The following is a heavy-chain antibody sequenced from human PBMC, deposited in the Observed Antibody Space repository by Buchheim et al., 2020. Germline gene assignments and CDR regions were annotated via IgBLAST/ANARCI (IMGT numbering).Heavy chain of an antibody. V-gene: IGHV3-7*01. CDR2: IKQDGSAK. CDR1: GFTFSSYW. Sequence: EVQLVESGGGLVQPGGSLRLSCAASGFTFSSYWMSWVRQAPGKGLEWVANIKQDGSAKYYVDSVKGRFTISRDNAKNSLYLQMNSLRAEDTAVYYCARDLRYDPKDYYYYGMDVWGQGTT. J-gene: IGHJ6*02. CDR3: ARDLRYDPKDYYYYGMDV. D-gene: IGHD2-2*01.